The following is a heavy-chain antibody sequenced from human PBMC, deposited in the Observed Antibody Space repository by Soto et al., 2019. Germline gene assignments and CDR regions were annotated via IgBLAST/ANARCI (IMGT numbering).Heavy chain of an antibody. Sequence: ASETLSLTCTVSGGSISSYYWSWIRQPPGKGLEWIGYIYYSGSTNYNPSLKSRVTISVDTSKNQFSLKLSSVTAADTAVYYCARHGDFWSGYYLMAYFDYWGQGTLVTVSS. J-gene: IGHJ4*02. CDR2: IYYSGST. V-gene: IGHV4-59*08. CDR3: ARHGDFWSGYYLMAYFDY. D-gene: IGHD3-3*01. CDR1: GGSISSYY.